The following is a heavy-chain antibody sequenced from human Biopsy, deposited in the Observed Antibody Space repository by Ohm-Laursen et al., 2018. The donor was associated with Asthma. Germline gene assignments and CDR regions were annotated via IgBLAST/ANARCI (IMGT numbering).Heavy chain of an antibody. Sequence: ASVKVSCKVSGYTFINYAIHWVRQAPGQRLEWMGWINAGNGNTKYSQKFQGRVTITRDTSASTAYMDLSSLRSEDTAVYYCARGGGAHFQHWGRGTLVTVSS. CDR3: ARGGGAHFQH. CDR2: INAGNGNT. J-gene: IGHJ1*01. V-gene: IGHV1-3*01. D-gene: IGHD2-21*01. CDR1: GYTFINYA.